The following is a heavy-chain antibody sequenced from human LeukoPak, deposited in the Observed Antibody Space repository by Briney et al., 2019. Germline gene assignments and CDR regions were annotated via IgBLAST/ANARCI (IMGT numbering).Heavy chain of an antibody. CDR3: ARSPGSLTNWFDP. CDR2: INHSGST. Sequence: SETLSLTCAVYGGSFSGYYWSWIRQPPGKGLEWIGEINHSGSTNYNPSLKSRVTISVDTSKNQFSLKLSPVTAADTAVYYCARSPGSLTNWFDPWGQGTLVTVSS. J-gene: IGHJ5*02. CDR1: GGSFSGYY. D-gene: IGHD2-21*02. V-gene: IGHV4-34*01.